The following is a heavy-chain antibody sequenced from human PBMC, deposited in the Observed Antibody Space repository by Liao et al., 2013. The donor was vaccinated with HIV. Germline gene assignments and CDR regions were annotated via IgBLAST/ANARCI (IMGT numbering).Heavy chain of an antibody. Sequence: QAQLQESGPGLVKPSQTLSLTCTVSGGSISSGDYYWSWIRQPPGKGLEWIGDIDHSGSTHYNPSLKSRLTLSVDTSKNQFSLNLRSVTVADTAVFYCVRAQMSPYDVWRGYYGRAPRYYMDVWGKGTTVTVS. CDR2: IDHSGST. CDR3: VRAQMSPYDVWRGYYGRAPRYYMDV. J-gene: IGHJ6*03. D-gene: IGHD3-3*01. CDR1: GGSISSGDYY. V-gene: IGHV4-30-4*01.